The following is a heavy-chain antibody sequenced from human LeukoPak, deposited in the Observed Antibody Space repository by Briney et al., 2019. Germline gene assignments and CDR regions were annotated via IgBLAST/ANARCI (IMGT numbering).Heavy chain of an antibody. CDR3: ARGFWNRGTWGPYYFDY. V-gene: IGHV1-3*01. D-gene: IGHD3-3*01. J-gene: IGHJ4*02. Sequence: ASVRLSCKASGYIFTNHAMHWVRHAPGQRLEWMGWINAGNGDTKYSQNFQGRFTITRDTSAGTVYMDLSSLRYEDTAVYYCARGFWNRGTWGPYYFDYWGQGTLVTVSS. CDR1: GYIFTNHA. CDR2: INAGNGDT.